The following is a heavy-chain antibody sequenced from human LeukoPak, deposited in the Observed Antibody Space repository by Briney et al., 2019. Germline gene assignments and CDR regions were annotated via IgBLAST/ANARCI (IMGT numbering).Heavy chain of an antibody. D-gene: IGHD3-22*01. CDR3: ARGGYYDSSGDVDY. CDR1: GYTFTSYD. V-gene: IGHV1-8*01. J-gene: IGHJ4*02. Sequence: VASVKASCKASGYTFTSYDINWVRQATGQGLEWMGWMNPNSGNTGYAQKFQGRVTMTRDTSISTAYMELSRLRSDDTAVYYCARGGYYDSSGDVDYWGQGTLVTVSS. CDR2: MNPNSGNT.